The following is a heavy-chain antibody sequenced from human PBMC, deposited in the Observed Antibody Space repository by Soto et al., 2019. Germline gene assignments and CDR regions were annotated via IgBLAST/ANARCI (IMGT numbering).Heavy chain of an antibody. D-gene: IGHD1-20*01. V-gene: IGHV3-33*01. Sequence: QVQLVESGGGVVQPGRSLRLSCAASGFMFSNHGMHWVRQAPGKGLEWVAVIWSDGNNRYYADSVKGRFTISRDNSKNTVYLKMNRLRAEDTAVYYCVRGDNWNDEASDYWGQGTLVTVSS. CDR1: GFMFSNHG. J-gene: IGHJ4*02. CDR3: VRGDNWNDEASDY. CDR2: IWSDGNNR.